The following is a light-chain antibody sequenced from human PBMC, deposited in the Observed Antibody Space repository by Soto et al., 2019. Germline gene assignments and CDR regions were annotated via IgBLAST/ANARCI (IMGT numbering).Light chain of an antibody. CDR1: QSISSY. J-gene: IGKJ3*01. V-gene: IGKV1-39*01. Sequence: DIQMTQSPSSLSASVGDRVTITCRASQSISSYLNWYQQKPGKAPKLLIYAASSLQSGVPSRLSGSGSGTDFTLTISSLQPEDFATYYCQQSYSTPLTFGPGTKVDI. CDR3: QQSYSTPLT. CDR2: AAS.